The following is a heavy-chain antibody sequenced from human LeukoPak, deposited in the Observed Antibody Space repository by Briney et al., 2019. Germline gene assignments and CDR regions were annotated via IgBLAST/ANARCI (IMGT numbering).Heavy chain of an antibody. V-gene: IGHV4-59*01. D-gene: IGHD1-26*01. J-gene: IGHJ4*02. Sequence: SSETLSLTCTVSGGSISNYYWSWIPQPPGLGLEWIGYIYYSGSTNYNPSLKSRVTISLDTSKNQFSLKLSSVTAADTAVYYCARASSGSWIDYWGQGTLVTVSS. CDR3: ARASSGSWIDY. CDR2: IYYSGST. CDR1: GGSISNYY.